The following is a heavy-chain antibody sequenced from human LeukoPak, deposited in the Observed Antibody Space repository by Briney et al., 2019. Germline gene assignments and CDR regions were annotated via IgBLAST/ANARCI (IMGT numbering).Heavy chain of an antibody. CDR2: ISYSGST. D-gene: IGHD6-13*01. J-gene: IGHJ4*02. CDR3: ARGSDSSSWRYYFDY. Sequence: SETLSLTCAVYGGSFSGYYWTWIRQPPGKGLEWIGYISYSGSTDYNPSLKSRVTISLDTSKNQFSLKLSSVTAADTAVYYCARGSDSSSWRYYFDYWGQGTLVTVSS. V-gene: IGHV4-59*01. CDR1: GGSFSGYY.